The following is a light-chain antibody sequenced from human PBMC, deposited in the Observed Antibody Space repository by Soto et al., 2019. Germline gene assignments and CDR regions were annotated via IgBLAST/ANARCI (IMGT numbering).Light chain of an antibody. Sequence: QSVLTQPPSASGTPGQRVTISCSGSSSNIGSNPVNWYQQLPGTAPKLLILSNNQRPSGVPDRFSGSKSGTSASLAISGLQSDDEADYYCAAWDDSLNGVVFGGGTKLTVL. CDR1: SSNIGSNP. CDR3: AAWDDSLNGVV. V-gene: IGLV1-44*01. J-gene: IGLJ2*01. CDR2: SNN.